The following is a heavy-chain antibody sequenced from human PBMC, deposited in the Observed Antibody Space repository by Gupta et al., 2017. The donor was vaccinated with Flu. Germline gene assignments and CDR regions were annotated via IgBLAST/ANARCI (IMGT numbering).Heavy chain of an antibody. D-gene: IGHD3-3*01. CDR2: IIPIFGTA. Sequence: QVQLVQSGAEVKKPGSSVKVSCKASGGTFSSYAISWVRQAPGQGLEWMGGIIPIFGTANYAQKFQGRVTITADESTSTAYMELSSLRSEDTAVYYCARGDYDFWSGYYNGRVGRPPHSWFDPWGQGTLVTVSS. CDR3: ARGDYDFWSGYYNGRVGRPPHSWFDP. J-gene: IGHJ5*02. CDR1: GGTFSSYA. V-gene: IGHV1-69*01.